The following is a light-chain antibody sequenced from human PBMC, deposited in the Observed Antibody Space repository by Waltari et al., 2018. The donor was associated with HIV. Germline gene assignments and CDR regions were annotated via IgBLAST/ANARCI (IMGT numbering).Light chain of an antibody. Sequence: QSALTQPASVSGSPGQSITISCTGTSTDVGAYNYVSWYQLHPGKAPKLMIYDVSNRPSGVSDRFSGSKSANTASLTISGLQAGDEAHYYCSSYTSSSTVVFGGGTKLTVL. CDR3: SSYTSSSTVV. CDR1: STDVGAYNY. CDR2: DVS. J-gene: IGLJ2*01. V-gene: IGLV2-14*03.